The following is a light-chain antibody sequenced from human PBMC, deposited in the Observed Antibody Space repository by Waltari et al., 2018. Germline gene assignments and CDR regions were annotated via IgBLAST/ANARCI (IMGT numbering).Light chain of an antibody. J-gene: IGKJ1*01. CDR1: QTIGSS. Sequence: ETVVTQSAATLAVSAGERVTLSCRTSQTIGSSLAWYQQKPRQAPRLVLYGSSIRATGIPASFSGSGSDTEFALTISGLQSEDFAVYYCQQYNNWPPGTFGQGTKVEI. CDR3: QQYNNWPPGT. CDR2: GSS. V-gene: IGKV3-15*01.